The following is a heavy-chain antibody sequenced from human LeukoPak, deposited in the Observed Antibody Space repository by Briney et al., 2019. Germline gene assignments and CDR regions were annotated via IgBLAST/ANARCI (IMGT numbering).Heavy chain of an antibody. CDR2: IYYSGST. CDR1: GGSISSSSYY. CDR3: ARETRRVSGWVDFAY. V-gene: IGHV4-39*07. D-gene: IGHD6-19*01. Sequence: PSQTLSLTCTVSGGSISSSSYYWGWIRQPPGKGLEWIGSIYYSGSTYYNPSLKSRVTISVDTSKNQFSLKLSSVTAADTAVYYCARETRRVSGWVDFAYWGQGTLVTVSS. J-gene: IGHJ4*02.